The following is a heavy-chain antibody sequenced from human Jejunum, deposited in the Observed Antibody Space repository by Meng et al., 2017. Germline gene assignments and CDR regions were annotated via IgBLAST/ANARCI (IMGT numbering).Heavy chain of an antibody. CDR1: GGSSRGFY. D-gene: IGHD1-14*01. CDR3: TRGTDRAKSGDY. V-gene: IGHV4-34*01. CDR2: IHPSGST. J-gene: IGHJ4*02. Sequence: QVQLQQWGSGLLKPSETLSLTCAVYGGSSRGFYVSWIRQPPGKGLEWIGEIHPSGSTDYNPSLKSRLTISLDTSKNQFSLSLNSATAADTGIYYCTRGTDRAKSGDYWGQGTLVTVSS.